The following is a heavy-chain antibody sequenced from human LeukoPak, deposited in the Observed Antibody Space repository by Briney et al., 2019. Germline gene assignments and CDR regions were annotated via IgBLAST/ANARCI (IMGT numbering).Heavy chain of an antibody. J-gene: IGHJ4*02. CDR2: IFYSGST. D-gene: IGHD6-13*01. CDR1: GGSISTSNYY. CDR3: ARVGGGWYSSWYEGYFDC. V-gene: IGHV4-39*07. Sequence: SETLSLTCTVSGGSISTSNYYWGWIRQPPGKGLEWIGNIFYSGSTYYSPSLKSRVTISVDTSKNQFSLKLSSVTTADTAVYYCARVGGGWYSSWYEGYFDCWGQGTLVTVSS.